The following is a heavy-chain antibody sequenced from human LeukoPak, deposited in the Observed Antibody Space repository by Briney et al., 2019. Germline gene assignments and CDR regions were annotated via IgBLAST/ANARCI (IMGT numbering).Heavy chain of an antibody. J-gene: IGHJ4*02. CDR2: ISAYNGNT. V-gene: IGHV1-18*03. CDR3: ARGLSSGWYDY. CDR1: GYTFTSYG. D-gene: IGHD6-19*01. Sequence: ASVKVSCKASGYTFTSYGISWVRQAPGQGLEWTGWISAYNGNTNYAQKLQGRVTMTTDTSTSTACMELRSLGSEDMAVYYCARGLSSGWYDYWGQGTLVTVSS.